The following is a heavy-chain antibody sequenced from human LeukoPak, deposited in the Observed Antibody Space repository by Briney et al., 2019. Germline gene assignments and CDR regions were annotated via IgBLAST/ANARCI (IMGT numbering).Heavy chain of an antibody. CDR2: ITSSGATI. Sequence: PGGSLRLSCRASGFTFSGYDMNWVRQAPGKGLEWVSYITSSGATIYYADSVKGRFTISRDNAKNSLYLQMNSLRAEDTAVYYCARELRITELHYYYYIDVWGKGTTVTVSS. V-gene: IGHV3-48*03. CDR3: ARELRITELHYYYYIDV. D-gene: IGHD1-14*01. CDR1: GFTFSGYD. J-gene: IGHJ6*03.